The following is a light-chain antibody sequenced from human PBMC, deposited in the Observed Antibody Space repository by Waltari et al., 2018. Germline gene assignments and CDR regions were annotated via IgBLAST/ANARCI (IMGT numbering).Light chain of an antibody. Sequence: SYVLTQPPSVSVPPGKTARITCGGNNIGSKSVHGNQQKPGLAPGLVIYYDSDWPSGIPERFSGSNSGNTATLTISRVEAGDEADYYCQVWDSSSDHPVVFGGGTKLTVL. CDR2: YDS. J-gene: IGLJ2*01. V-gene: IGLV3-21*04. CDR1: NIGSKS. CDR3: QVWDSSSDHPVV.